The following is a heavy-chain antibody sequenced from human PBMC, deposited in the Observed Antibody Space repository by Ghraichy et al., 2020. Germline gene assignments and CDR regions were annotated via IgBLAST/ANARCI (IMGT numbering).Heavy chain of an antibody. D-gene: IGHD3-10*01. CDR1: GYTFINYY. CDR3: AREGNYFGSGSYSRYYSDYLDG. V-gene: IGHV1-46*01. Sequence: ASVKVSCKASGYTFINYYMHWVRQAPGQGLEWMGIINPSGDTTTYAQKFQGRVTMTRDVSTSTVYMELSSLRSEDTAVYYCAREGNYFGSGSYSRYYSDYLDGWGKGTTVTVSS. J-gene: IGHJ6*03. CDR2: INPSGDTT.